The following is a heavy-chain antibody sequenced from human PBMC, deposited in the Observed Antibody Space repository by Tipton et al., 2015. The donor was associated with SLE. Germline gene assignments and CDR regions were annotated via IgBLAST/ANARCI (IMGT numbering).Heavy chain of an antibody. Sequence: SLRLSCAASGFTFSSYAMHWVRQAPGKGLEWVAVISYDGSNKYYADSVKGRFTISRDNSKNTLYLQMNSLRAEDTAVYYCASHLVGAFLEVNWGRGTLVTVSS. J-gene: IGHJ4*02. CDR2: ISYDGSNK. CDR1: GFTFSSYA. V-gene: IGHV3-30*04. D-gene: IGHD1-26*01. CDR3: ASHLVGAFLEVN.